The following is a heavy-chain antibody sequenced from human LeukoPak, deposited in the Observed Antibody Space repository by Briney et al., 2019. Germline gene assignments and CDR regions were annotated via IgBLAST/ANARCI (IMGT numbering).Heavy chain of an antibody. CDR3: ARLKYDRSGYYSILDN. CDR2: ISSSGSTI. Sequence: PGGSLRLSCAASGFTVSSNDMSWVRQAPGKGLEWVSYISSSGSTIYYADSVKGRFTISRDNAKKSLYLQMNSLRAEDTAVYYCARLKYDRSGYYSILDNWGQGTLVTVSS. V-gene: IGHV3-48*04. CDR1: GFTVSSND. D-gene: IGHD3-22*01. J-gene: IGHJ4*02.